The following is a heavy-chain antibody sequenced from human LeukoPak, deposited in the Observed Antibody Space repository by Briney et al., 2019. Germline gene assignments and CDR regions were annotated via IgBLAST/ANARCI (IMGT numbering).Heavy chain of an antibody. CDR2: IYTSGST. CDR1: GGSISSGSYY. CDR3: ARVKPGITIFGVDNAFDI. J-gene: IGHJ3*02. V-gene: IGHV4-61*02. D-gene: IGHD3-3*01. Sequence: PSQTLSLTCTVSGGSISSGSYYWSWIRQPAGKGLEWLGRIYTSGSTNYNPSLKSRVTISVDTSKNPFSLKLSSVTAADTAVYYCARVKPGITIFGVDNAFDIWGQGTMVTVSS.